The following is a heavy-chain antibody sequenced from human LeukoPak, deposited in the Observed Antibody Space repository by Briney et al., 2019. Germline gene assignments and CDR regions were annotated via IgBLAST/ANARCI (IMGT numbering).Heavy chain of an antibody. CDR3: ATTLGVKFDFRSDSTFFEY. J-gene: IGHJ4*02. CDR2: IYPGDSDT. D-gene: IGHD3/OR15-3a*01. V-gene: IGHV5-51*01. CDR1: GYSFTSYW. Sequence: GESLKISCKGSGYSFTSYWIGWVRQMPGKGLEWMGIIYPGDSDTRYSPSFQGQVTISADKSISTAYLQWSSLKASDTAMYYCATTLGVKFDFRSDSTFFEYWGQGTLVTVSS.